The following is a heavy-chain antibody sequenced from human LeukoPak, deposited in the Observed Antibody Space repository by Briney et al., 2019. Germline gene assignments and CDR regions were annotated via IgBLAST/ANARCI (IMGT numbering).Heavy chain of an antibody. CDR2: IIPIFGTA. J-gene: IGHJ4*02. Sequence: SVKVSCKASGGTFSSYAISWVRQAPGQGLEWMGGIIPIFGTANYAQKFQGRVTITADESTSTAYMEVSSLRSEGTAVYYCARARPGIAVAGPYFDYWGQGTLVTVSS. CDR1: GGTFSSYA. V-gene: IGHV1-69*13. D-gene: IGHD6-19*01. CDR3: ARARPGIAVAGPYFDY.